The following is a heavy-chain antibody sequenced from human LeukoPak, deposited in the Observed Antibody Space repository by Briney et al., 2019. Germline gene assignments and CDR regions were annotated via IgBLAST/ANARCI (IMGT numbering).Heavy chain of an antibody. Sequence: ASVKVSCKASGYTFTSYGISWVRQAPGQGLEWMGWISAYNGNTNYAQKLQGRVTMTTDTSTSTAYMELRSLRSDDTAVYYCARDLKRMGFGELLSDYWGQGTLVTVSS. D-gene: IGHD3-10*01. CDR1: GYTFTSYG. J-gene: IGHJ4*02. V-gene: IGHV1-18*01. CDR3: ARDLKRMGFGELLSDY. CDR2: ISAYNGNT.